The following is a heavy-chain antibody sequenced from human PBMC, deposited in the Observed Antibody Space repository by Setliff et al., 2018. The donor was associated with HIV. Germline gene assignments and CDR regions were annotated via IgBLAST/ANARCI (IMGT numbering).Heavy chain of an antibody. V-gene: IGHV4-39*01. Sequence: PSETLSLTCTVSGGSISSSSYCWGWIRQPPGKGLEWIGSIYYSGSTSYYNPSLKSRVTISVDTSKNQFSLKLSSVTAADTAVYYCAGHPYSYDSSGYHDPNWFDPWGQGTLVTVSS. CDR3: AGHPYSYDSSGYHDPNWFDP. CDR1: GGSISSSSYC. D-gene: IGHD3-22*01. J-gene: IGHJ5*02. CDR2: IYYSGSTS.